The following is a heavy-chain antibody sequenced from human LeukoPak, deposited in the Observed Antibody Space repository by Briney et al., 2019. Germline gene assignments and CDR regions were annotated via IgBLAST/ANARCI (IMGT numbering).Heavy chain of an antibody. CDR2: IYYSGST. Sequence: PSETLSLTCTVSGGSISSYYWSWIRQPPGKGLEWIGYIYYSGSTNYNPSLKSRVTISVDTSKNQFSLKLSSVTAADTAVYYCARLEIRYFDWLFYSYFDYWGQGTLVTVSS. D-gene: IGHD3-9*01. J-gene: IGHJ4*02. CDR3: ARLEIRYFDWLFYSYFDY. V-gene: IGHV4-59*01. CDR1: GGSISSYY.